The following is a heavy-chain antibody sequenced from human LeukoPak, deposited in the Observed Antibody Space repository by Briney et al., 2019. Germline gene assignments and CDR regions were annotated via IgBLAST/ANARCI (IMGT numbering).Heavy chain of an antibody. CDR3: ASGEDPATYYYYYGMDV. Sequence: PGRSLRLSCAASGFTFSNYAMHWVRQAPGKGLEWVAVISYDGSNKYYADSVKGRFTISRDNSKNTLYLQMNSLRAEDTAVYYCASGEDPATYYYYYGMDVWGQGTTVTVSS. J-gene: IGHJ6*02. CDR1: GFTFSNYA. CDR2: ISYDGSNK. V-gene: IGHV3-30-3*01.